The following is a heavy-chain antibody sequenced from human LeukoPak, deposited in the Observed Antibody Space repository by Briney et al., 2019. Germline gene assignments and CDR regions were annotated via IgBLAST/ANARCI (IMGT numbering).Heavy chain of an antibody. CDR3: AKSPYCSSTSCLLRDWFDP. V-gene: IGHV3-30*18. CDR1: GFTFSSYG. CDR2: ISYDGSNK. Sequence: GGSLRLSCAASGFTFSSYGMHWVRQAPGKGLEWEAVISYDGSNKYYADSVKGRFTISRDNSKNTLYLQMNSLRAEDTAVYYCAKSPYCSSTSCLLRDWFDPWGQGTLVTVSS. J-gene: IGHJ5*02. D-gene: IGHD2-2*01.